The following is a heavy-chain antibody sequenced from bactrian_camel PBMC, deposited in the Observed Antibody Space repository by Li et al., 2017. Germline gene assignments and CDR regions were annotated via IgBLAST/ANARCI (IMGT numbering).Heavy chain of an antibody. CDR3: VADLPPESCRHIVVVYADNDYFGT. V-gene: IGHV3S53*01. Sequence: HVQLVESGGGLVQAGGSLRLSCGSSSGHTGRMYCMAWFRLAPGKEREGVVALASDGSTWYADSVKGRFTISGDKNRPTIDLQMDNLREDESGMCYCVADLPPESCRHIVVVYADNDYFGTWGLGTQVTVS. D-gene: IGHD2*01. CDR1: GHTGRMYC. J-gene: IGHJ6*01. CDR2: LASDGST.